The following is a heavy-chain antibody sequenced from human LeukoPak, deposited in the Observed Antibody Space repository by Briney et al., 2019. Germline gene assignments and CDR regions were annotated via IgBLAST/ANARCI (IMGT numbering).Heavy chain of an antibody. D-gene: IGHD3-22*01. V-gene: IGHV1-18*01. J-gene: IGHJ3*02. CDR1: GYTFTSYG. Sequence: ASVKVSCKASGYTFTSYGITWVRQAPGQGLEWMGWISAYNGNTNYAQKLQGRVTMTTGTSTSTANMELRSLRSYDTAVYYCARSPTSYDIDAFDIWGQGTMVTVSS. CDR3: ARSPTSYDIDAFDI. CDR2: ISAYNGNT.